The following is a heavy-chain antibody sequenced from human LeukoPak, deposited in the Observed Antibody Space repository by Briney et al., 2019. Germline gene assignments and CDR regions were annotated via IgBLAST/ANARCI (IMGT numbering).Heavy chain of an antibody. Sequence: GGSLRLSCAASGFTFSSYGMHWVRQAPGKGLEWVAVIWYDGSNKYYADSVKGRFTISRDNSKNTLYLQMNSLRAEDTAVYYCAREFEGHYYDSSGYYYVPPRVSYYYYMDVGGKGTTVTVSS. CDR3: AREFEGHYYDSSGYYYVPPRVSYYYYMDV. CDR1: GFTFSSYG. V-gene: IGHV3-33*01. J-gene: IGHJ6*03. CDR2: IWYDGSNK. D-gene: IGHD3-22*01.